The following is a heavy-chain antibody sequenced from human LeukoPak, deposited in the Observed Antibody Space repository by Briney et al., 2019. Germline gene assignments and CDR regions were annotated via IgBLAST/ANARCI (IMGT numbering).Heavy chain of an antibody. D-gene: IGHD3-10*01. CDR2: IDPDGSEK. CDR3: ARIHYFGDNNWRYFDN. CDR1: AFTFNSYW. J-gene: IGHJ4*02. V-gene: IGHV3-7*01. Sequence: PGGSLRLPCAASAFTFNSYWMSWVRQAPGKGRDWVAKIDPDGSEKQYGDSVKGRFTTSRDNAKNSLYLQMNSLRAEDTAIYYCARIHYFGDNNWRYFDNWGQGTLVTVSS.